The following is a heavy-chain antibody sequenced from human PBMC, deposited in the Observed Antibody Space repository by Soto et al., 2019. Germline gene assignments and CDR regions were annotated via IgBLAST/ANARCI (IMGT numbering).Heavy chain of an antibody. CDR3: ARERCGGDCSVVDAFDI. CDR2: INSDGSST. J-gene: IGHJ3*02. V-gene: IGHV3-74*01. Sequence: GGSLRLSCAASGFTFSSYWMHWVRQAPGKGLVWVSRINSDGSSTSYADSVKGRFTVSRDNAKNSLYLQMISLRAEDTAVYYCARERCGGDCSVVDAFDIWGQGTMVTVSS. D-gene: IGHD2-21*02. CDR1: GFTFSSYW.